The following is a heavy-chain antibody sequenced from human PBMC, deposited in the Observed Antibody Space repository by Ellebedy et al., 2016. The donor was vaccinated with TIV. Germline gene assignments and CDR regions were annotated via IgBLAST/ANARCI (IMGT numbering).Heavy chain of an antibody. CDR1: GFTVSSNY. CDR3: ASSPYCGGDCYDY. CDR2: IYSGGST. Sequence: GESLKISCAASGFTVSSNYMSWVCQAPGKGLEWVSVIYSGGSTYYADSVKGRFTISRDNAKNSLYLQMNSLRAEDTAVYYCASSPYCGGDCYDYWGQGTLVTVSS. J-gene: IGHJ4*02. V-gene: IGHV3-53*01. D-gene: IGHD2-21*01.